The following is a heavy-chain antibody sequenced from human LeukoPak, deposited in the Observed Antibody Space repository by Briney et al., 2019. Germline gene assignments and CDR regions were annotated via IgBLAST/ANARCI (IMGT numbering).Heavy chain of an antibody. J-gene: IGHJ4*02. Sequence: GGSLRLSCAASGFTFSSYSMNWVRQAPGKGLEWVSSISSSSSYIYYADSVKGRFTISRDNARNTLYLQMNSLRAEDTAIYYCARGLLGIDYWGQGALVTVSS. D-gene: IGHD2-8*02. CDR2: ISSSSSYI. CDR3: ARGLLGIDY. CDR1: GFTFSSYS. V-gene: IGHV3-21*01.